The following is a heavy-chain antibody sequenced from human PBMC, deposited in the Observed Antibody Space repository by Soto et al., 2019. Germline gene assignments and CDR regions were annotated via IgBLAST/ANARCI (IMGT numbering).Heavy chain of an antibody. CDR2: ISGGGGST. J-gene: IGHJ4*02. Sequence: GGSLRLSCAASGFTFSTYAITWVRQAPGKGLEWVSSISGGGGSTYYADSVKGRFTISRDKSRNTLYLQMNSLRVEDTAVYYCARTRDSRGYSLFDFWGQGALVTVSS. CDR1: GFTFSTYA. D-gene: IGHD3-22*01. V-gene: IGHV3-23*01. CDR3: ARTRDSRGYSLFDF.